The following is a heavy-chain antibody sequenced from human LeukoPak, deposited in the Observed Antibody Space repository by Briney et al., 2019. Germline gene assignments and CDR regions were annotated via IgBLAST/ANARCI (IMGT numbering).Heavy chain of an antibody. CDR2: IYYSATT. V-gene: IGHV4-39*07. CDR1: GFTFSSYW. J-gene: IGHJ4*02. CDR3: ARVPAVTFFDY. D-gene: IGHD4-17*01. Sequence: SGGSLRLSCAASGFTFSSYWMSWVRQAPGKGLEWIGSIYYSATTYYNPSLKSRVTISVDTSKNQFSLKLSSVTAADTAVYYCARVPAVTFFDYWGQGTLVTVSS.